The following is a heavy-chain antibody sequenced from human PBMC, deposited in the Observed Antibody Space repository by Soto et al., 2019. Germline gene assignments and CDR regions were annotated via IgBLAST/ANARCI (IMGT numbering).Heavy chain of an antibody. D-gene: IGHD3-3*01. CDR3: ARAGYDFWSGYPGNWFDP. CDR2: VYYSGST. V-gene: IGHV4-61*05. Sequence: SETLSLTCTVSGGSISSSSYYWGWIRQPQGKELEWIGYVYYSGSTNYNPSLKSRVTISVDTSKNQFSLKLSSVTAADTAVYYCARAGYDFWSGYPGNWFDPWGQGTLVTVSS. CDR1: GGSISSSSYY. J-gene: IGHJ5*02.